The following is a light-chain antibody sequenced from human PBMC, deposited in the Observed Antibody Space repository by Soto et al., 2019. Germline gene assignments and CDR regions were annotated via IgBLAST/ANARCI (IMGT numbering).Light chain of an antibody. CDR2: DVS. CDR1: STDVGGYNY. J-gene: IGLJ1*01. CDR3: CSYAGNFV. V-gene: IGLV2-11*01. Sequence: QSALAQPRSVSGSPGHSVTISCTGTSTDVGGYNYVSWYQQHPGKAPKLMIYDVSKRPSGVPDRFSGSKSGNTASLTISGLQAEDEADYYCCSYAGNFVFGAGTKLTVL.